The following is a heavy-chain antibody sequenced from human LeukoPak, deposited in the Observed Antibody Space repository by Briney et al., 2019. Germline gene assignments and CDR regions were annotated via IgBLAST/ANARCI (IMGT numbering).Heavy chain of an antibody. D-gene: IGHD2-15*01. V-gene: IGHV3-23*01. CDR3: ARGAVVAATGGIDY. CDR1: GLTFSSYA. Sequence: GGSLRLSCAASGLTFSSYAMSWVRQAPGKGLEWVSGISGNGGGTYYADSVKGRFTISRDNSKNTLYLQMNSLRVGDTAVYYCARGAVVAATGGIDYWGQGTLVTVSS. CDR2: ISGNGGGT. J-gene: IGHJ4*02.